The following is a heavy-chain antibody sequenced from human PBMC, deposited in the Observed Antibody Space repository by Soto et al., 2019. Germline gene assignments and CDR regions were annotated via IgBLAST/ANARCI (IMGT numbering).Heavy chain of an antibody. D-gene: IGHD3-22*01. V-gene: IGHV4-34*01. Sequence: SETLSLTCAVYGGSFSGYYWSWIRQPPGKGLEWIGEINHSGSTNYNPSLKSRVTISVDTSKNQFSLKLSSVTAADKAVYYCEREGYDSSGYSDYWGQGTLVTVSS. J-gene: IGHJ4*02. CDR1: GGSFSGYY. CDR3: EREGYDSSGYSDY. CDR2: INHSGST.